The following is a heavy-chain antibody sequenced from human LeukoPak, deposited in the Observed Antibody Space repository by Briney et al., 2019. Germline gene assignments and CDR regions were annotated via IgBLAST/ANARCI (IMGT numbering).Heavy chain of an antibody. Sequence: PGGSLRLSCAASGFTFDDYAMHWVRHAPGKGLEWVSGISWNSGSIGYADSVKGRFTISRDNAKNSLYLQMNSLRAEDTALYYCAKGFIEMATSHLDYWGQGTLVTVSS. J-gene: IGHJ4*02. V-gene: IGHV3-9*01. D-gene: IGHD5-24*01. CDR2: ISWNSGSI. CDR1: GFTFDDYA. CDR3: AKGFIEMATSHLDY.